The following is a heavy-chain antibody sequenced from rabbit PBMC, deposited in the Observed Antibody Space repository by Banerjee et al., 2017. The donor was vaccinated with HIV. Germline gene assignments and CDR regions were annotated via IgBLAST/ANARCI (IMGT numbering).Heavy chain of an antibody. J-gene: IGHJ4*01. CDR3: ASSSSNGPDYGL. CDR2: IYTGDGST. Sequence: QEQLVESGGGLVQPEGSLTLTCTASGFSFSSSYVMCWVRQAPGKGLEWIGCIYTGDGSTYYASWLNGRFTISKTSSTVTLQMTSLTAADTATYFCASSSSNGPDYGLWGPGTLVTVS. CDR1: GFSFSSSYV. D-gene: IGHD1-1*01. V-gene: IGHV1S45*01.